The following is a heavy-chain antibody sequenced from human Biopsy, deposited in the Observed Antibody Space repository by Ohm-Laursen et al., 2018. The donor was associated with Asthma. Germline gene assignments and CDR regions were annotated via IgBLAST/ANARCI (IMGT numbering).Heavy chain of an antibody. CDR2: INHSGST. V-gene: IGHV4-34*01. CDR1: GGSFSAYY. Sequence: SDTLSLTCAVYGGSFSAYYWSWIRQPPGKGLEWIAEINHSGSTNYNPSLKSRVTMSVDTSKNQLFLNLSSVTAADTAVYYCARQQFATSPDDYWGRGTLVTVSS. D-gene: IGHD5-24*01. CDR3: ARQQFATSPDDY. J-gene: IGHJ4*02.